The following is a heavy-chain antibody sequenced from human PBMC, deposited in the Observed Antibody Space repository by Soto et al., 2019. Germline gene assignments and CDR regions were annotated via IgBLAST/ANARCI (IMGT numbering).Heavy chain of an antibody. CDR1: GYTFSNYG. D-gene: IGHD2-2*01. Sequence: SVKVSCKTSGYTFSNYGITWVRQAPGQPLEWLGWISLYSDGTNYAQKFQGRVSMTTDTSTTTAYMELRSLRSDDTAVYYCARVVPGAEAWFGPWGQRTLVTVSS. CDR3: ARVVPGAEAWFGP. CDR2: ISLYSDGT. V-gene: IGHV1-18*01. J-gene: IGHJ5*02.